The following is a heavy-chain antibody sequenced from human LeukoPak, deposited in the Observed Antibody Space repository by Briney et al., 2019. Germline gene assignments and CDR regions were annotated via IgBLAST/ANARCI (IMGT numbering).Heavy chain of an antibody. CDR2: INAGNGNT. CDR3: ARDPDAGTFDY. J-gene: IGHJ4*02. D-gene: IGHD6-13*01. CDR1: GYTFTSYA. V-gene: IGHV1-3*01. Sequence: GASVEVSCKASGYTFTSYAMHWVRQAPGQRLEWMGWINAGNGNTKYSQKFQGRVTITRDTSASTAYMELSSLRSEDTAVYYCARDPDAGTFDYWGQGTLVTVSS.